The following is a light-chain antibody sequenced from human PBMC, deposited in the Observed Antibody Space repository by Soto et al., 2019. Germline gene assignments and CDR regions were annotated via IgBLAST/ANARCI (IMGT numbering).Light chain of an antibody. Sequence: EIVMTQSPATLSVSPGERATLSCRASQSVSSNLAWYQQKPGQAPRLLIYVASTMATGIPARFSGSGYGTEFTLTISSLQSEDFAVYSCQQYNNWLITFGQGTRLAIK. J-gene: IGKJ5*01. V-gene: IGKV3-15*01. CDR3: QQYNNWLIT. CDR1: QSVSSN. CDR2: VAS.